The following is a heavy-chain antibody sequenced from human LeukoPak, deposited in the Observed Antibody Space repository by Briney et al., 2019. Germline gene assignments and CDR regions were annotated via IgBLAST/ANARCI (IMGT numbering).Heavy chain of an antibody. D-gene: IGHD1-7*01. CDR3: ARDNWNYGSSMDV. Sequence: PSETLSLTCTVSGGSISSSSYYWGWIRQPPGKGLEWIGGIYYSGSTYYNPSLKSRVTISVDTSKNQFSLKLSSVTAADTAVYYCARDNWNYGSSMDVWGQGTTVTVSS. CDR2: IYYSGST. V-gene: IGHV4-39*07. J-gene: IGHJ6*02. CDR1: GGSISSSSYY.